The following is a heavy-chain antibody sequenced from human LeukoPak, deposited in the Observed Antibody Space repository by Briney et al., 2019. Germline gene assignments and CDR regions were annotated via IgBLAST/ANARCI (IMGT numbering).Heavy chain of an antibody. CDR1: GFTFSSYA. Sequence: GGSLRLSCAASGFTFSSYAMHWVRQAPGKGLEWAAVISYDGSNKYYADSVKGRFTISRDNSKNTLYLQMNSLRAEDTAVYYCARERIVVVPAATHMAPVYYYYYGMNVWGQGTTVTVSS. J-gene: IGHJ6*02. CDR2: ISYDGSNK. V-gene: IGHV3-30-3*01. D-gene: IGHD2-2*01. CDR3: ARERIVVVPAATHMAPVYYYYYGMNV.